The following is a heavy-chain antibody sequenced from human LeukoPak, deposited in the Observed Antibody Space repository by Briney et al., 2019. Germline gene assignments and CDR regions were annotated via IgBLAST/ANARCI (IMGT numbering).Heavy chain of an antibody. D-gene: IGHD3-3*01. CDR1: GFTFSSYW. V-gene: IGHV3-74*01. J-gene: IGHJ5*02. Sequence: GGSLRLSCAASGFTFSSYWMHWVRHAPGKGLVWVSRIGSDGSSTIYADSVKGRFTISRDNAKNTLYLEMNSLRAEDTAVYYCARDRAYYDFWSGYYYNWFDPWGQGTLVTVSS. CDR2: IGSDGSST. CDR3: ARDRAYYDFWSGYYYNWFDP.